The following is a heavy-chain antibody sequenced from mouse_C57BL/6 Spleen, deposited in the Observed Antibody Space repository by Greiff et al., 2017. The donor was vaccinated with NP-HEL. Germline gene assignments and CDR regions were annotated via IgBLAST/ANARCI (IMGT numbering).Heavy chain of an antibody. V-gene: IGHV1-50*01. CDR3: ARRNYGSTYFDY. Sequence: QQSCKASGYTFTSYWMQWVKQRPGQGLEWIGEIDPSDSYTNYNQKFKGKATLTVDTSSSTAYMQLSSLTSEDSAVYYCARRNYGSTYFDYWGQGTTLTVSS. CDR1: GYTFTSYW. D-gene: IGHD1-1*01. J-gene: IGHJ2*01. CDR2: IDPSDSYT.